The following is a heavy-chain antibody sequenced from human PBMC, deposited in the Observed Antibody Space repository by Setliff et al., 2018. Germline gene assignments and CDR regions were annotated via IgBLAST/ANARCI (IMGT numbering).Heavy chain of an antibody. V-gene: IGHV1-2*02. J-gene: IGHJ4*02. Sequence: ASVKVSCKASGYSFSGYYTHWVRQAPGQGLEWMGWINPNNGGTNYAQKFQGRVTMTRDTSISTAYMELSGLNSDDTAVYYCARYITGTTPADYWGQGTLVTVSS. CDR1: GYSFSGYY. CDR3: ARYITGTTPADY. CDR2: INPNNGGT. D-gene: IGHD1-7*01.